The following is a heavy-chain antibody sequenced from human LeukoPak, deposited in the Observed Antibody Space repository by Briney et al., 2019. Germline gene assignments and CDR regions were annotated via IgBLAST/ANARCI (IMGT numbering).Heavy chain of an antibody. J-gene: IGHJ5*02. CDR2: IYYSGST. V-gene: IGHV4-59*08. CDR3: ARHSSAARGWFDP. Sequence: SETLSLTCTVSGGPISNYYWSWIRKPPGKGLEWIGYIYYSGSTNYNPSLKSRVTISVDTSKNQYSLKLTSVTAADTAVYYCARHSSAARGWFDPWGQGTLVTVSS. CDR1: GGPISNYY. D-gene: IGHD6-6*01.